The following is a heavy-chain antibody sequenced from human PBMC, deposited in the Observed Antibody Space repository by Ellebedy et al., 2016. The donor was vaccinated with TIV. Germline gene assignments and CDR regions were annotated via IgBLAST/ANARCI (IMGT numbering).Heavy chain of an antibody. Sequence: SETLSLTCTVSGGSISSDDYYWSWIRQPPGKGLEWIGYIYYSGSTYYNPSLKSRLTISVDTSKNHFSLKLSSVTAADTAVYYCARDYKVHYYDSGNHDAFDIWGQGTMVTVSS. CDR2: IYYSGST. CDR1: GGSISSDDYY. J-gene: IGHJ3*02. V-gene: IGHV4-30-4*01. D-gene: IGHD3-10*01. CDR3: ARDYKVHYYDSGNHDAFDI.